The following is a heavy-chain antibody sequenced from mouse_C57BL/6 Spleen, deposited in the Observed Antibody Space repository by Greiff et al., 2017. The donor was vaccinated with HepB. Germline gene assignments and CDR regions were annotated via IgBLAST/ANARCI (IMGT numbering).Heavy chain of an antibody. CDR2: ISDGGSYT. D-gene: IGHD2-3*01. CDR3: ARKDGAMDY. CDR1: GFTFSSYA. Sequence: EVQGVESGGGLVKPGGSLKLSCAASGFTFSSYAMSWVRQTPEKRLEWVATISDGGSYTYYPDNVKGRFTISRDNTKNNLYLQMSHLKSEDTAMYYCARKDGAMDYWGQGTSVTFSS. V-gene: IGHV5-4*01. J-gene: IGHJ4*01.